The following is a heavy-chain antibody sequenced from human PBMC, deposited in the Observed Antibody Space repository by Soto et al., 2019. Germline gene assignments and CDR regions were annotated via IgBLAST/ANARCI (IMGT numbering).Heavy chain of an antibody. V-gene: IGHV1-69*13. J-gene: IGHJ3*02. CDR2: IIPIFGTA. CDR3: ARGRRWLQSHAFDI. D-gene: IGHD5-12*01. CDR1: GGTFSSYA. Sequence: SVKVSCKASGGTFSSYAISWVRQAPGQGLEWMGGIIPIFGTANYAQKFQGRVTITADESTSTAYMELSSLRSEDTAVYYCARGRRWLQSHAFDIWGQGTMVTVSS.